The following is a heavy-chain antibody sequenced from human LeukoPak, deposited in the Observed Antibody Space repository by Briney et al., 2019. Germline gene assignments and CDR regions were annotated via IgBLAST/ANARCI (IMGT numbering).Heavy chain of an antibody. CDR3: ARAVHYYDRLDY. D-gene: IGHD3-22*01. Sequence: SETLSLTCTVSGGSISSYYWSWIRQPPGKGLEWIGYIYYSGSTNYNPSLKSRVTISVDTSKNQFSLKLSSVTAADTAVYYCARAVHYYDRLDYWGQGTLVTVSS. J-gene: IGHJ4*02. V-gene: IGHV4-59*01. CDR1: GGSISSYY. CDR2: IYYSGST.